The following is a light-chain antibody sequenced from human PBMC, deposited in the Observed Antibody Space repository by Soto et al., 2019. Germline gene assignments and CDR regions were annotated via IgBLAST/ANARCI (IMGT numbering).Light chain of an antibody. CDR2: SNN. CDR1: SSNIGINT. V-gene: IGLV1-44*01. Sequence: QSVLTQPPSASGTPGQRVTISCSGSSSNIGINTVNWFQQLPGTAPKLLIYSNNHRPSGVPERFSGSKSGTSASLAISGLQSEDEADYYCAAWDDSLKGVVFGGGTKVTVL. CDR3: AAWDDSLKGVV. J-gene: IGLJ2*01.